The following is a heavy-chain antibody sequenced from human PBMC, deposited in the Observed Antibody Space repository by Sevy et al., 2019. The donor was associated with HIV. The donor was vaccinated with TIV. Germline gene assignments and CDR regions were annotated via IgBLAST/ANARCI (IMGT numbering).Heavy chain of an antibody. Sequence: GGSLRLSCVVSGFSVSSNYMSWVRQAPGKGLEWVSNIYSDGRTYYADSVRGRLPISRDTSKNTAYLEMKSLRAEDTAVYYCTREDIVLGEDNYYGMDVWGHGTTVTVSS. D-gene: IGHD2-15*01. V-gene: IGHV3-53*01. CDR1: GFSVSSNY. CDR3: TREDIVLGEDNYYGMDV. J-gene: IGHJ6*02. CDR2: IYSDGRT.